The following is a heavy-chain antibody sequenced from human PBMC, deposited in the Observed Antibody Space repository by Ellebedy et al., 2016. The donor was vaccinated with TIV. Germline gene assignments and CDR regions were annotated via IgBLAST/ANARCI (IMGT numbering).Heavy chain of an antibody. CDR2: INHSGST. D-gene: IGHD3-22*01. Sequence: SETLSLXXAVYGGSFSGYYWSWIRQPPGKGLEWIGEINHSGSTNYNPSLKSRVTISVDTSKNQFSLKLSSVTAADTAVYYCARGTMIVVVIDYFDYWGQGTLVTVSS. CDR1: GGSFSGYY. CDR3: ARGTMIVVVIDYFDY. J-gene: IGHJ4*02. V-gene: IGHV4-34*01.